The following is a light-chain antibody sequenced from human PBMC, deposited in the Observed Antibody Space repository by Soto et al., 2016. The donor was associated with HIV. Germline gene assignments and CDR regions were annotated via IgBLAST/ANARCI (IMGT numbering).Light chain of an antibody. CDR2: DDS. CDR1: NIGSKS. Sequence: SYELTQPPSVSVAPGQTAKITCGRNNIGSKSVHWYQQKAGQAPALVVYDDSDRPSGIPERFSGSNSGNTATLTISRVEAADEADYYCQVWDSSSDHVIFGGGTKLTVL. V-gene: IGLV3-21*02. J-gene: IGLJ2*01. CDR3: QVWDSSSDHVI.